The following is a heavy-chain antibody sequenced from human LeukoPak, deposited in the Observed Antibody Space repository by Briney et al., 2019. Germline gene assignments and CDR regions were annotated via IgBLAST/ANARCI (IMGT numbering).Heavy chain of an antibody. D-gene: IGHD3-10*01. V-gene: IGHV4-39*01. CDR2: IYYSGST. CDR1: GGSISSSSYY. J-gene: IGHJ4*02. CDR3: ASVYGSGSYYKGYFDY. Sequence: SETLSLTCTVSGGSISSSSYYWGWIRRPPGKGLEWFGSIYYSGSTYYNPSLKSRVTISVDTSKNQFSLKLSSVTAADTAVYYCASVYGSGSYYKGYFDYWGQGTLVTVSS.